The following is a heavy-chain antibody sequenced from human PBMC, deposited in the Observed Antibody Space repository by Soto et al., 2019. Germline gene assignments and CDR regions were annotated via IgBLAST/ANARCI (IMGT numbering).Heavy chain of an antibody. D-gene: IGHD6-13*01. CDR3: ARDGEQLAFDY. CDR1: GGSISSGGYY. Sequence: PSETLSLTCTVSGGSISSGGYYWSWIRQHPGKGLEWIGYIYYSGSTYYNPSLKSRVTISVDTSKNQFSLKLSSVTAADTAVYYCARDGEQLAFDYWGQGTLATVSS. J-gene: IGHJ4*02. V-gene: IGHV4-31*03. CDR2: IYYSGST.